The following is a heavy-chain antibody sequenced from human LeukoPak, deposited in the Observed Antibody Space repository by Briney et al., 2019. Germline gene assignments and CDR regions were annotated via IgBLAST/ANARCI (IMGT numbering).Heavy chain of an antibody. Sequence: PGGSLRLSCVVSEFNFRNHWMSWVRQAPGKGLEWVSGINWNGGSTAYADSVRGRFTISRDNAKNSLYLQMNSLRAEDTAFYYCARNFGGGDRSGPFYWGQGTLVTVSS. V-gene: IGHV3-20*04. D-gene: IGHD3-22*01. CDR2: INWNGGST. J-gene: IGHJ4*02. CDR1: EFNFRNHW. CDR3: ARNFGGGDRSGPFY.